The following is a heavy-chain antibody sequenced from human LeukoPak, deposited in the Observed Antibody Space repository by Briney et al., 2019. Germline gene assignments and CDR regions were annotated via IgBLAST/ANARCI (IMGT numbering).Heavy chain of an antibody. D-gene: IGHD2-15*01. CDR3: TRDRGSGL. V-gene: IGHV3-7*01. CDR1: GFTFSSHW. J-gene: IGHJ3*01. CDR2: IKQDGSEE. Sequence: GGSLRLSCAASGFTFSSHWMTWVRQAPGKGLEWVANIKQDGSEEYYVDSVKGRFTISRDNAKNSLYLQMNSLRDEDTAVYYCTRDRGSGLWGQGTMVTVSS.